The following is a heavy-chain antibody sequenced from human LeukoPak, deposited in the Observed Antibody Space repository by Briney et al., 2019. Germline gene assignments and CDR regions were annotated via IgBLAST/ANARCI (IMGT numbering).Heavy chain of an antibody. J-gene: IGHJ4*02. Sequence: PSETLSLTCSASGGSISSSSYYWAWLRQPPGKGLEWIASIYYTGSPYYSPSLKSRVTISVDTSKNQFSLKLNSVTAADTAVYYCAPGSSTSGYYHYWGQGTLVTVSS. D-gene: IGHD3-22*01. CDR1: GGSISSSSYY. CDR2: IYYTGSP. CDR3: APGSSTSGYYHY. V-gene: IGHV4-39*01.